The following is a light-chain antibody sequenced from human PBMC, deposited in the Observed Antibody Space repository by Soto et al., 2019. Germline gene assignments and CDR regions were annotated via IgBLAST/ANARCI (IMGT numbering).Light chain of an antibody. V-gene: IGKV1-5*03. CDR1: QSISNW. CDR3: QQYNAYSST. Sequence: DIQMTQSPSTLSASVGDRVTITCRASQSISNWLAWYQQKPGKAPNLLIYKASSLESGVPSRFSGSGSGTEFTLTISSLQPDDFATYYFQQYNAYSSTFGQGTKLEIK. CDR2: KAS. J-gene: IGKJ2*02.